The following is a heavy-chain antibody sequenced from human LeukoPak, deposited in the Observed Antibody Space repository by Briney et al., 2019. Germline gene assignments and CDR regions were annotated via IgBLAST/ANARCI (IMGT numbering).Heavy chain of an antibody. D-gene: IGHD4-23*01. J-gene: IGHJ4*02. CDR3: AREETTVVTPGGYFDY. CDR1: GYTFTSYG. Sequence: GASVKVSCKASGYTFTSYGISWVRQAPGQGLEWMGWISAYNGNTNCAQKLQGRVTMTTDTSTSTAYMELRMLRSDDTAVYYCAREETTVVTPGGYFDYWGQGTLVTVSS. CDR2: ISAYNGNT. V-gene: IGHV1-18*01.